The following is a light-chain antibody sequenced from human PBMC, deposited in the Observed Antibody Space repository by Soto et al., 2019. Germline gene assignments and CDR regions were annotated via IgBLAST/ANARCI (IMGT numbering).Light chain of an antibody. CDR3: CSYAGSYTHYV. CDR1: SSDVGGYNY. J-gene: IGLJ1*01. Sequence: QSVLTQPRSASGSPGQSVTISCTGTSSDVGGYNYVSWYQQHPGKAPKLMIYDVSKRPSGVPDRFSGSKSGNTASLTISGLQAEDEADYYCCSYAGSYTHYVFGTGTKLTVL. V-gene: IGLV2-11*01. CDR2: DVS.